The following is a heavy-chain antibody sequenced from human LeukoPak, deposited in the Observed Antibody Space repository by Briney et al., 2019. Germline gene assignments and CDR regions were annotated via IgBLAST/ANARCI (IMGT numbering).Heavy chain of an antibody. Sequence: GGSLRLSCAASGFTFSSYSMNWVRQAPGKGLEWVSYISSSSSTIYYADSVKSRFNISRDNAKNSLYLQMNSLIAEDTAVYYCARSRPATYYYDSSGHNWFDPWGQGTLVTVSS. J-gene: IGHJ5*02. CDR1: GFTFSSYS. D-gene: IGHD3-22*01. CDR2: ISSSSSTI. V-gene: IGHV3-48*04. CDR3: ARSRPATYYYDSSGHNWFDP.